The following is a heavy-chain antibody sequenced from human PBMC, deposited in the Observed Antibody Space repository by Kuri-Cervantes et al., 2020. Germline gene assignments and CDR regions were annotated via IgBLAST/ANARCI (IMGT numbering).Heavy chain of an antibody. Sequence: SLKIYCAASGFTFSSYDMHWVRQAPGKGLEWVSGISWNSGSIGYADSVKGRFTISRDNAKNSLYLQMNSLSAEDTALYYCANSLGGGDFGLNFDYWGQGTLVTVSS. J-gene: IGHJ4*02. CDR2: ISWNSGSI. D-gene: IGHD2-21*02. V-gene: IGHV3-9*01. CDR3: ANSLGGGDFGLNFDY. CDR1: GFTFSSYD.